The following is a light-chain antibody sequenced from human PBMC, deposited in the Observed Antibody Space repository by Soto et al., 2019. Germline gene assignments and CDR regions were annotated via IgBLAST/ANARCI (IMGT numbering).Light chain of an antibody. CDR1: QTISTC. Sequence: DIHLTQSPSSLSASVGDTVTITCRASQTISTCFNWWQHRPGTAPRLLVSSASNLDTGVPSRFIGSGSGADFTLSIRSLQPEDSATYFFQQWYNNPHTFGGGTKVEIK. CDR3: QQWYNNPHT. CDR2: SAS. J-gene: IGKJ4*01. V-gene: IGKV1-39*01.